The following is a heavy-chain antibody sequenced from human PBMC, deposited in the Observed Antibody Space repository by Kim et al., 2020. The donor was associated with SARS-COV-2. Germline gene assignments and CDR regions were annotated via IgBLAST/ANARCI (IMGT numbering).Heavy chain of an antibody. CDR3: TRAEGPRRPIYYYGMDV. J-gene: IGHJ6*02. V-gene: IGHV3-49*02. Sequence: VKGRFTISRDDSKSIAYLQMNSLKTEDTAVYYCTRAEGPRRPIYYYGMDVWGQGTTVTVSS.